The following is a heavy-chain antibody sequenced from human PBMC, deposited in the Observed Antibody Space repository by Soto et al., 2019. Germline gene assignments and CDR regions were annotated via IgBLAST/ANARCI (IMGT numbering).Heavy chain of an antibody. CDR1: GYTFTGYY. J-gene: IGHJ4*02. CDR2: INPNSGGT. Sequence: GASVKVSCKASGYTFTGYYMHWVRQAPGQGLEWMGWINPNSGGTNYARKFQGWVTMTRDTSISTAYMELSRLRSDDTAVYYCARNYYGDLHGPYYFDYWGQGTLVTVSS. D-gene: IGHD4-17*01. V-gene: IGHV1-2*04. CDR3: ARNYYGDLHGPYYFDY.